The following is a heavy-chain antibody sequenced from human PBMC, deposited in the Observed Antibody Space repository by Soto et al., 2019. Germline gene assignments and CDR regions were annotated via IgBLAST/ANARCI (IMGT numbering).Heavy chain of an antibody. D-gene: IGHD3-22*01. CDR1: GGSISSSSYY. V-gene: IGHV4-39*01. CDR2: IYYSGST. CDR3: ARHGRGEGHDSSVRVGNSGAFDI. J-gene: IGHJ3*02. Sequence: QLQLQESGPGLVKPSETLSLTCTVSGGSISSSSYYWGWIRQPPGKGLEWIGSIYYSGSTYYNPSLKSRVTISVDTSKNQFSLKLSSVTAADTAVYYCARHGRGEGHDSSVRVGNSGAFDIWGQGTMVTVSS.